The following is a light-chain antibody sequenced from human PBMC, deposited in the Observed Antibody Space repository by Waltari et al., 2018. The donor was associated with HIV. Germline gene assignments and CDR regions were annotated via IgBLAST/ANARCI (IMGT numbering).Light chain of an antibody. J-gene: IGLJ3*02. CDR3: AVWDDSLNGWV. CDR1: RSNTGSNT. Sequence: QSVLTQPPSASGPPGQRVTISCSGRRSNTGSNTVNWYQQFPGTAPKLLIYSNNQRPSGLPDRFSGSKSGTSASLAISGLQSEDEADYYCAVWDDSLNGWVFGGGTKLTVL. CDR2: SNN. V-gene: IGLV1-44*01.